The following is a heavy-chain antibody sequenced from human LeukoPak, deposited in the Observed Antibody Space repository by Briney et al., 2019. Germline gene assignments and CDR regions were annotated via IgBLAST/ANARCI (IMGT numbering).Heavy chain of an antibody. V-gene: IGHV4-30-4*01. CDR1: GGSISSGDYY. Sequence: SQTLSLTCTVSGGSISSGDYYWSWIRQPPGKGLEWIGYIYYSGSTYYNPSLKSRVTISVDRSKNQFSLKLSSVTAADTAVYYCARNDFWSGYYGFDYWGQGTLVTVSS. J-gene: IGHJ4*02. CDR2: IYYSGST. D-gene: IGHD3-3*01. CDR3: ARNDFWSGYYGFDY.